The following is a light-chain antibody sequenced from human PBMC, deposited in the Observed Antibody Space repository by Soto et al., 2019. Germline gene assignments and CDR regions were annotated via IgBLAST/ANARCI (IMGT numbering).Light chain of an antibody. CDR3: SSYTSSSTPV. V-gene: IGLV2-14*01. J-gene: IGLJ1*01. CDR1: SSDVGGYNY. CDR2: EVS. Sequence: QSVLTQPASVSGSPGQSITISCTVTSSDVGGYNYVSWYQQHPGKAPKLMIYEVSNRPSGASNRFSGSKSGNTASLTISGLQAEDEADYYCSSYTSSSTPVFGTGTKVTVL.